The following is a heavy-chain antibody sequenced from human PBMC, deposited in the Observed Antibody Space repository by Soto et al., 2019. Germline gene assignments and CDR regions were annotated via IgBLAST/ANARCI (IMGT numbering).Heavy chain of an antibody. CDR2: ISRSGDST. D-gene: IGHD5-18*01. V-gene: IGHV3-11*04. Sequence: GGSLRLSCVISAFTFSDYYMSWVRQAPEKGLECISYISRSGDSTYYADSVKGRFTISRDNSKNTLYLQMNSLRAEDTAVYYCARDKTNTAMAPDYWGQGTLVTVSS. J-gene: IGHJ4*02. CDR3: ARDKTNTAMAPDY. CDR1: AFTFSDYY.